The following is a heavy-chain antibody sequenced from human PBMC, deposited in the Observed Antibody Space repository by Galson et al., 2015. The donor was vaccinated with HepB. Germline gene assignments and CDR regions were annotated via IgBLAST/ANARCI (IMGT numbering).Heavy chain of an antibody. V-gene: IGHV3-66*02. J-gene: IGHJ6*02. CDR1: GFTVSSNY. D-gene: IGHD6-19*01. CDR3: ARYSSGWHSSFYGMDV. CDR2: IYSGGST. Sequence: SLRLSCAASGFTVSSNYMSWVRQAPGKGLEWVSVIYSGGSTYYADSVKGRFTISRDNSKNTLYLQMNSLRAEDTAVYYCARYSSGWHSSFYGMDVWGQGTTVTVSS.